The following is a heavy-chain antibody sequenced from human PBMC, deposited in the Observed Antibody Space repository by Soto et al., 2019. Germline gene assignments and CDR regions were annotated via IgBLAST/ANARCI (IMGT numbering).Heavy chain of an antibody. CDR2: IYYSGST. Sequence: SETLSLTCTVSGGSISSYYWSWIRQPPGKGLEWIGYIYYSGSTNYNPSLKSRVTISIDTSKNQFSLKLSSVTAADTAVYYCARDVTVVVPDAIRGFTVEYYGMDVWGQGTTVTVSS. J-gene: IGHJ6*02. V-gene: IGHV4-59*01. CDR3: ARDVTVVVPDAIRGFTVEYYGMDV. CDR1: GGSISSYY. D-gene: IGHD2-2*02.